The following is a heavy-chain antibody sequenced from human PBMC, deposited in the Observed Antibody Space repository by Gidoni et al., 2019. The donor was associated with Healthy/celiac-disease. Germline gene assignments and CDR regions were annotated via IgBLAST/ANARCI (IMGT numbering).Heavy chain of an antibody. Sequence: EVQLVESGGGLVKPGGSLRLSCAASGFTCSSYSMNWVRQAPGKGLGWVSSISSSSSYIYYADSVKGRFTISRDNAKNSLYLQMNSLRAEDTAVYYCARDCGGDCYYAFDIWGQGTMVTVSS. CDR3: ARDCGGDCYYAFDI. CDR1: GFTCSSYS. V-gene: IGHV3-21*01. D-gene: IGHD2-21*02. CDR2: ISSSSSYI. J-gene: IGHJ3*02.